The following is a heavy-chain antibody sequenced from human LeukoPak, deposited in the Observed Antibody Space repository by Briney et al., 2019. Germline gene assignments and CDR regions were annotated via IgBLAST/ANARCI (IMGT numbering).Heavy chain of an antibody. V-gene: IGHV3-23*01. D-gene: IGHD3-3*01. CDR2: ISGSGGST. Sequence: PGGSLRLSCAASGFTFSSYAMSWVRQAPGKGLEWVSAISGSGGSTYYVDSVKGRFTISRDNSKNTLYLQMNSLRAEDTAVYYCAKDLAPYYDFWSGYYYYYYGMDVWGQGTTVTVSS. CDR1: GFTFSSYA. J-gene: IGHJ6*02. CDR3: AKDLAPYYDFWSGYYYYYYGMDV.